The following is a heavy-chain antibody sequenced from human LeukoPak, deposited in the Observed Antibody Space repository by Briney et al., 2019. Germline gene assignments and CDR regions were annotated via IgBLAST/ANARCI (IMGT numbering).Heavy chain of an antibody. V-gene: IGHV1-18*01. D-gene: IGHD6-13*01. Sequence: ASVKVSCQASGYTFTSYGISWVRQAPGQGLEWMGWISAYNGNTNYAQKLQGRVTMTTDTSTSTAYMELRSLRSDDTAVYYCARERGSSWPYYYYYYGMDVWGQGTTVTVSS. CDR1: GYTFTSYG. J-gene: IGHJ6*02. CDR3: ARERGSSWPYYYYYYGMDV. CDR2: ISAYNGNT.